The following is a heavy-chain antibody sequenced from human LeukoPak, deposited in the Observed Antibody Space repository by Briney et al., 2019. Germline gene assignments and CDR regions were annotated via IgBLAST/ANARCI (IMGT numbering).Heavy chain of an antibody. D-gene: IGHD6-13*01. Sequence: QPGRSLRLSCAASGFTFGSYGMHWVRQAPGKGLEWVAVISYDGSNKYYADSVKGRFTISRDNSKNTLYLQMNSLRAEDTAVYYCAKEITEGIFDYWGQGTLVTVSS. J-gene: IGHJ4*02. CDR3: AKEITEGIFDY. CDR2: ISYDGSNK. V-gene: IGHV3-30*18. CDR1: GFTFGSYG.